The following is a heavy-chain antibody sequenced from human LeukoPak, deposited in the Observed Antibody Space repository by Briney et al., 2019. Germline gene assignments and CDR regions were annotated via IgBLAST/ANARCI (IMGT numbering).Heavy chain of an antibody. CDR3: ARNPYGSGTWDV. Sequence: ASVKVSCKASGYSFTTYGINWLRQASGQGLEWTGWMSPNSGNTGCAQKFQGRVTMTRNNPISTAYLELSSLTSEDTAVYYCARNPYGSGTWDVWGQGTTVTVSS. D-gene: IGHD3-10*01. J-gene: IGHJ6*02. V-gene: IGHV1-8*01. CDR1: GYSFTTYG. CDR2: MSPNSGNT.